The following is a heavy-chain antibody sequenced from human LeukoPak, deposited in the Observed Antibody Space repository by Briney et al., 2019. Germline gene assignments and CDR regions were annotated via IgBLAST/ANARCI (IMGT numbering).Heavy chain of an antibody. CDR3: AKGGYCSSTSCYVGWFQP. J-gene: IGHJ5*02. CDR2: ISGGGGST. D-gene: IGHD2-2*01. CDR1: GFTFSSYV. Sequence: GGSLRLSCAASGFTFSSYVMNWVRQAPGKGLEWVSVISGGGGSTYYADSVKGRFTISRDNSKNTLFLQMNSLRAEDTAVYYCAKGGYCSSTSCYVGWFQPWGQGTLVTVSS. V-gene: IGHV3-23*01.